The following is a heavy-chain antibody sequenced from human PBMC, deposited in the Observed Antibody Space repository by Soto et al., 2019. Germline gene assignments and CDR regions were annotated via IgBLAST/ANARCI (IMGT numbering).Heavy chain of an antibody. CDR2: IYPGDSDT. CDR1: GYDFTTYW. J-gene: IGHJ6*02. V-gene: IGHV5-51*01. Sequence: GESLKISCQASGYDFTTYWIGWVRQMPGKGLEWMGIIYPGDSDTRYSPSFQGQVTISADKSISTAYLQWSSLKASDTAMYYCARTAAAGKYYYGMDVWGQGTTVTVSS. CDR3: ARTAAAGKYYYGMDV. D-gene: IGHD6-13*01.